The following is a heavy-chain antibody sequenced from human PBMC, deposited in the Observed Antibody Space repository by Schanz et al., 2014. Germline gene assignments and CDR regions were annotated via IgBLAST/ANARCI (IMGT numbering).Heavy chain of an antibody. J-gene: IGHJ6*02. Sequence: QVHLVESGGGVVQPGGSLRLSCAASGFIFRTYGMHWVRQAPGKGLEWVGVISYDGSDKYYPDSVKGRFTISRDNSKNTLHLQMNSLRVEDTAVYYCAKDDTQVNGMDVWGQGTTVTVSS. CDR2: ISYDGSDK. CDR1: GFIFRTYG. V-gene: IGHV3-30*18. CDR3: AKDDTQVNGMDV.